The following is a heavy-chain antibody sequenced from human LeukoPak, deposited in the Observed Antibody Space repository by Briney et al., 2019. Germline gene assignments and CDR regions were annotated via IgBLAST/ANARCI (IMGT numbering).Heavy chain of an antibody. J-gene: IGHJ6*02. D-gene: IGHD6-13*01. V-gene: IGHV3-21*01. CDR3: ARVEQPAYGMDV. CDR1: GFTFRSFS. Sequence: PGGSLRLSCAASGFTFRSFSMNWVRQAPGKGLEWVSAIDSSTTRIYYANSVRGRFTISRDNSKNTLYLQMNSLRAEDTAVYYCARVEQPAYGMDVWGQGTTVTVSS. CDR2: IDSSTTRI.